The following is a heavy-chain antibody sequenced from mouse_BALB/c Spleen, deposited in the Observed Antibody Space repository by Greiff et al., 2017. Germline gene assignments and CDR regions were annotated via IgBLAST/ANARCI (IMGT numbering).Heavy chain of an antibody. CDR3: ARWTGREAMDY. CDR1: GYTFTSYT. J-gene: IGHJ4*01. Sequence: VQLQESGAELARPGASVKMSCKASGYTFTSYTMHWVKQRPGQGLEWIGYINPSSGYTNYNQKFKDKATLTADKSSSTAYMQLSSLTSEDSAVYYCARWTGREAMDYWGQGTSVTVSS. D-gene: IGHD3-3*01. CDR2: INPSSGYT. V-gene: IGHV1-4*01.